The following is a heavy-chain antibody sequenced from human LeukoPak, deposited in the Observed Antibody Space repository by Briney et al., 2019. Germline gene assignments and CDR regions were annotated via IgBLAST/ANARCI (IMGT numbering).Heavy chain of an antibody. CDR2: IYYSGST. CDR1: GGSISSYY. D-gene: IGHD3-10*01. V-gene: IGHV4-59*01. CDR3: ARGGEIYAFDI. Sequence: SETLSLTCTISGGSISSYYWSWIRQPPGKGLEWIGYIYYSGSTDYNPSLKSRVTISVDTSKNQFSLKLSSVTAADTAVYYCARGGEIYAFDIWGQGTVVTVSS. J-gene: IGHJ3*02.